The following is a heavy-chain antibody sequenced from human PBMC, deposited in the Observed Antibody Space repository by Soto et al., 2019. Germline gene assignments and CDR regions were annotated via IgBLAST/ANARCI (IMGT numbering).Heavy chain of an antibody. J-gene: IGHJ4*02. V-gene: IGHV4-59*01. Sequence: QVQLQESGPGLVKPSETLSLTCAVSGDSISSYYCMWIRQPPGKGLESIGYLYYGRSANYNPSLKSRVTLSVDTSTNQCSLTLSSVTAADPAVYYCALRSMAVVPEYWGQGALVTVSS. CDR1: GDSISSYY. CDR2: LYYGRSA. D-gene: IGHD3-22*01. CDR3: ALRSMAVVPEY.